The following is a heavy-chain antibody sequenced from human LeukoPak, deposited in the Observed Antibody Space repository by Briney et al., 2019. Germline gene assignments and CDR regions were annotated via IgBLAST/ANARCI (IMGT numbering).Heavy chain of an antibody. D-gene: IGHD3-10*01. J-gene: IGHJ3*01. Sequence: GESRKISCRGSGYNFARSWIGWVRQMPGTGLEWMGIIYPGDSDARYSPYFEGQVTISADKSISTAYLQWSYLKASDTAIYYCARQKSGGDYTFDVWGQGTMVTDSS. V-gene: IGHV5-51*01. CDR3: ARQKSGGDYTFDV. CDR2: IYPGDSDA. CDR1: GYNFARSW.